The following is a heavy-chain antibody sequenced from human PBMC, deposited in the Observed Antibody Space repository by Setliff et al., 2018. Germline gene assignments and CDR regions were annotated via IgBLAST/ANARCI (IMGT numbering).Heavy chain of an antibody. CDR3: ARDGGNGVDY. CDR2: INTKTGNP. CDR1: GYTFTTYA. J-gene: IGHJ4*02. V-gene: IGHV7-4-1*02. D-gene: IGHD3-16*01. Sequence: SVKVSCKTSGYTFTTYAISWMRQAPGQGLEWMGWINTKTGNPTYAQDFTGRLVFSLDTSVNTAFVQISSLRAEDTAVYYCARDGGNGVDYWGQGTLVTVSS.